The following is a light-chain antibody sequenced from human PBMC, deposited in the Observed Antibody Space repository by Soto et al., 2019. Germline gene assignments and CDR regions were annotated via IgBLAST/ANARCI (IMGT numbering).Light chain of an antibody. CDR1: QSVSSSY. J-gene: IGKJ1*01. CDR2: GAS. V-gene: IGKV3-20*01. Sequence: EIVLTQSPGTLSLSPGERATLSCRARQSVSSSYLAWYQQKPGQAPRLLIYGASRRATGIPDRFSGSGSGTDFTLTISRLEPEDFAVYYCQQYGSSPTFGQGTKVEIK. CDR3: QQYGSSPT.